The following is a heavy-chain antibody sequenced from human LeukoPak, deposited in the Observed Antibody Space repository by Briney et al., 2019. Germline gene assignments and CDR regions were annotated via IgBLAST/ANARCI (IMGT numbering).Heavy chain of an antibody. V-gene: IGHV4-34*01. Sequence: SETLSLTCAVYGGSFSGYYWSWIRQPPGKGLEWIGEINHSGSTNYNPSLKSRVTISVDTSKNQFSLKLSSVTAADTAVYYCARPGAAIGKGYFQHWGQGTLSPSPQ. CDR2: INHSGST. D-gene: IGHD2-2*02. CDR1: GGSFSGYY. J-gene: IGHJ1*01. CDR3: ARPGAAIGKGYFQH.